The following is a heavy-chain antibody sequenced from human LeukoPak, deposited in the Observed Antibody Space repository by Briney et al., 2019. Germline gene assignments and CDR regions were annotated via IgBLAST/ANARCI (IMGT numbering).Heavy chain of an antibody. CDR1: GGSISSYY. J-gene: IGHJ6*02. Sequence: SETLSLTCTVSGGSISSYYWSWIRQPPGKGLERIGYIYYSGSTNYNPSLKSRVTISVDTSKNQFSLKLSSVTAADTAVYYCARDLGGYSYGYDYYGMDVWGQGTTVTVSS. CDR2: IYYSGST. V-gene: IGHV4-59*01. CDR3: ARDLGGYSYGYDYYGMDV. D-gene: IGHD5-18*01.